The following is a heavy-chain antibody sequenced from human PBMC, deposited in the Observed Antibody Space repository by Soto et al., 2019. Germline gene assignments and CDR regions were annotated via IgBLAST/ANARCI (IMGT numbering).Heavy chain of an antibody. J-gene: IGHJ4*02. V-gene: IGHV4-30-2*01. CDR1: GGSISSGGYC. CDR2: IYHSGST. Sequence: SETLPLTWTVSGGSISSGGYCWSWIRPHPGKGLEWIGYIYHSGSTYYNPSLKSRVTISVDRSKNQFSLKLSSVTAADTAVYYCARAGGLGAVAVDYWGQGTLVTVSS. D-gene: IGHD6-19*01. CDR3: ARAGGLGAVAVDY.